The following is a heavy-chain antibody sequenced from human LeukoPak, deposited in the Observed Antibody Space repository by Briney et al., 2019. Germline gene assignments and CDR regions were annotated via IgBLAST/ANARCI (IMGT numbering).Heavy chain of an antibody. CDR1: GGSISSGGYY. Sequence: SETLSLTCTVSGGSISSGGYYWSWIRQHPGKGLEWIGYIYYSGSTYYNPSLKSRVTISVDTFKNQFSLKLSSVTAADTAVYYCAREMSGARLGYFDYWGQGTLVTVSS. V-gene: IGHV4-31*03. D-gene: IGHD2-15*01. CDR2: IYYSGST. CDR3: AREMSGARLGYFDY. J-gene: IGHJ4*02.